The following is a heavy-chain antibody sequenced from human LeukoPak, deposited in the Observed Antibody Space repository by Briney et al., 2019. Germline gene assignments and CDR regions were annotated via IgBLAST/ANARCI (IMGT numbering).Heavy chain of an antibody. D-gene: IGHD3-22*01. CDR1: GYTFTSYA. CDR2: INTNTGNP. J-gene: IGHJ4*02. CDR3: ARVVRGSSGYRYYFDY. V-gene: IGHV7-4-1*02. Sequence: ASVKVSSKASGYTFTSYAMNWVRQAPGQGLEWMGWINTNTGNPTYAQGFTGRFVFSLDTSVSPAYLQISNLKAEDIAVYYCARVVRGSSGYRYYFDYWGQGTVVTVSS.